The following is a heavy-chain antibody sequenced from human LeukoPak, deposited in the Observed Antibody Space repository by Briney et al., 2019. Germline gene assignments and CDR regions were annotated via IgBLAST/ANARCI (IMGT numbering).Heavy chain of an antibody. D-gene: IGHD3-22*01. CDR3: ARGHFDYDSTTYYYGGPMDV. CDR2: INSDGSRT. V-gene: IGHV3-74*01. CDR1: GFTFSRYW. Sequence: TGGSLRLSCAASGFTFSRYWMNWVRQAPGKGLVWVSRINSDGSRTDYADSVKGRFISSRDNAKNTLYLQVNSLRAEDTAVYFCARGHFDYDSTTYYYGGPMDVWGKGTTVTISS. J-gene: IGHJ6*03.